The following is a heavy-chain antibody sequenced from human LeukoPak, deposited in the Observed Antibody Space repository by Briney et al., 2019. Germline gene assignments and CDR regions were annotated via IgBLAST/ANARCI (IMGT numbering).Heavy chain of an antibody. CDR3: ARDLSTNTWYGAFDI. Sequence: GGSLRLSCAGSGFIFSNYGMSWVRQAPGKGLVWVSRINSDGSSTSYADSVKGRFTISRDNAKNTLYLQMNSLRPEDTAVFYCARDLSTNTWYGAFDIWGQGTMVTVSS. V-gene: IGHV3-74*01. D-gene: IGHD2-2*01. CDR2: INSDGSST. CDR1: GFIFSNYG. J-gene: IGHJ3*02.